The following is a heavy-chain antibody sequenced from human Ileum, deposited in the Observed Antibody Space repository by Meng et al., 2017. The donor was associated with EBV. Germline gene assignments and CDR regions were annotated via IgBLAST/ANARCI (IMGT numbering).Heavy chain of an antibody. V-gene: IGHV4-34*01. D-gene: IGHD3-16*01. CDR2: INHSGST. Sequence: QVPLPQWGAGLLKPSETLSVTCAVYGGSFSGYYWSWIRQPPGKGLEWIGEINHSGSTNYNPSLKSRATISVDTSKNHLSLKLSSVTAADTAVYYCARGRSRGGGELVYWGQGTLVTVSS. J-gene: IGHJ4*02. CDR3: ARGRSRGGGELVY. CDR1: GGSFSGYY.